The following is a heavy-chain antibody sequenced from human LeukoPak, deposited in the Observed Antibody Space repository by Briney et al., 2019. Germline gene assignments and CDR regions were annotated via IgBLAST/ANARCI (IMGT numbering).Heavy chain of an antibody. CDR3: AKDYGDYAFDY. CDR1: GFTVSSNY. J-gene: IGHJ4*02. V-gene: IGHV3-53*01. Sequence: GGSLRLSCAASGFTVSSNYMSWVRQAPGKGLEWVSVIYSGGSTYYADSVKGRFTISRDNSKNTLYLQMNSLRAEDTAVYYCAKDYGDYAFDYWGQGTLVTVSS. CDR2: IYSGGST. D-gene: IGHD4-17*01.